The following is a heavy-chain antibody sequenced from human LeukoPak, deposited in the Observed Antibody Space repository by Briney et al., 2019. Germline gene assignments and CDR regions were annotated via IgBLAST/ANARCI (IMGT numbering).Heavy chain of an antibody. D-gene: IGHD6-13*01. J-gene: IGHJ4*02. V-gene: IGHV1-46*01. CDR2: INPSGGST. CDR3: ARIAAAGNDY. Sequence: ASVKVPCKASGYTFTGYYMHWVRQAPGQGLEWMGIINPSGGSTSYAQKFQGRVTMTRDTSTSTVYMELSSLRSEDTAVYYCARIAAAGNDYWGQGTLVTVSS. CDR1: GYTFTGYY.